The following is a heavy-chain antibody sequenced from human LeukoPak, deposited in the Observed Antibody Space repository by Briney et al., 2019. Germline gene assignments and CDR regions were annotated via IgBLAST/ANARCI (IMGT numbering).Heavy chain of an antibody. CDR3: ARGLVVPAARMPYFDY. V-gene: IGHV4-34*01. CDR1: GGSFSGYY. CDR2: INHSGST. J-gene: IGHJ4*02. D-gene: IGHD2-2*01. Sequence: SETLSLTCAVYGGSFSGYYWSWIRQPLGKGLEWIGEINHSGSTNYNPSLKSRVTISVDTSKNQFSLKLSSVTAADTAVYYCARGLVVPAARMPYFDYWGQGTLVTVSS.